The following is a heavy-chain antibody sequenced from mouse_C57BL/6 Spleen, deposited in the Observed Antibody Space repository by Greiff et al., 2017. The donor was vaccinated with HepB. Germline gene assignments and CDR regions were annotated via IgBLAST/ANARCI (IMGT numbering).Heavy chain of an antibody. Sequence: VKLMESGPELVKPGASVKISCKASGYAFSSSWMNWVKQRPGKGLEWIGRIYPGDGDTNYNGKFKGKATLTADKSSSTAYMQLSSLTSEDSAVYFCARGGDGYWGYWGQGTTLTVSS. D-gene: IGHD2-3*01. J-gene: IGHJ2*01. V-gene: IGHV1-82*01. CDR1: GYAFSSSW. CDR2: IYPGDGDT. CDR3: ARGGDGYWGY.